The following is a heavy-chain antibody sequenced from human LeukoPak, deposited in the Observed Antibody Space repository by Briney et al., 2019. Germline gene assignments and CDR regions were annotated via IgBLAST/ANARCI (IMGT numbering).Heavy chain of an antibody. CDR2: IYHSGST. D-gene: IGHD4-17*01. J-gene: IGHJ4*02. V-gene: IGHV4-4*02. CDR3: ARVAYGDFSPYFDY. Sequence: SGTLSLTCAVSGGSISSSNWWSWVRQPPGKGLEWIGEIYHSGSTNYNPSLKSRVTISVDKSKNQFSLKLSSVTAADTAVYYCARVAYGDFSPYFDYWGQGTLVTVSS. CDR1: GGSISSSNW.